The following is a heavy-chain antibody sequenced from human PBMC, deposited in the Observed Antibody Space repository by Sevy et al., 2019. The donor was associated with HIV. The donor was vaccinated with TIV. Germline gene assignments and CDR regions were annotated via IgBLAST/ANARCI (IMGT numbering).Heavy chain of an antibody. CDR3: ARDPLYSSGWTPYYYYYYMDV. Sequence: GGSLRLSCAASGFTFSSYSMNWVRQAPGKGLEWVSSISSSSSYIYYADSVKGRFTISRDNAKNSLYLQMNSLRAEDTAVYYCARDPLYSSGWTPYYYYYYMDVWGKGTTVTVSS. D-gene: IGHD6-19*01. J-gene: IGHJ6*03. CDR1: GFTFSSYS. V-gene: IGHV3-21*01. CDR2: ISSSSSYI.